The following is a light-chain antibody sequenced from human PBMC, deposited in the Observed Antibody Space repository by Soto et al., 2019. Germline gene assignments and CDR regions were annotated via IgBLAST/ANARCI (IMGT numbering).Light chain of an antibody. CDR2: EVT. J-gene: IGLJ1*01. Sequence: QSVLTQPASVSGSPGQSITISCTGTSSDVGGYNYVSWYQQHPGKAPKLMIYEVTNRPSGVSNRFSGSKSDNTASLTISGLQAEDEADYYCSSYTSRSTLYVFGTGTKVTVL. CDR1: SSDVGGYNY. V-gene: IGLV2-14*01. CDR3: SSYTSRSTLYV.